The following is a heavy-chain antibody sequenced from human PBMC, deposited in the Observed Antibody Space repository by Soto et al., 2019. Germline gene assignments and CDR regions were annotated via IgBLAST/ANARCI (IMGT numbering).Heavy chain of an antibody. V-gene: IGHV3-23*01. Sequence: WGSLRLSCAASGFTFITYAIILGRHSPLKWLEWVSTISGRGGNTYYADSVKGRFTISRDNSGNTLYLQMDSLRVEDSAVYSCAKAGCSGGTCYLYCFDVWGQGALVTVSS. CDR1: GFTFITYA. CDR3: AKAGCSGGTCYLYCFDV. CDR2: ISGRGGNT. J-gene: IGHJ4*02. D-gene: IGHD2-15*01.